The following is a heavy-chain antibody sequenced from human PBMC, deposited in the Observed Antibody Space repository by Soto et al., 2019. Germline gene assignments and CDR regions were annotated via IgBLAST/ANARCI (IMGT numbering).Heavy chain of an antibody. CDR2: IIPIFGTA. V-gene: IGHV1-69*01. CDR3: ATEWELLNYYGMDV. Sequence: SVKVSCKASGGTFSSYSISWVRQAPGQGLEWMGGIIPIFGTANYAQKFQGRVTITADESTSTAYMELSSLRSEDTAVYYCATEWELLNYYGMDVWGQGTTVTVSS. D-gene: IGHD1-26*01. J-gene: IGHJ6*02. CDR1: GGTFSSYS.